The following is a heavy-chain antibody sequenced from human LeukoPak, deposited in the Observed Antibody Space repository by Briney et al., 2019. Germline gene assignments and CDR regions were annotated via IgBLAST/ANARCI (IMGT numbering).Heavy chain of an antibody. J-gene: IGHJ3*02. CDR2: IYYSGST. Sequence: PSETLSLTCTVSGGSISSSSYYWGWIRQPPGKGLKWIGSIYYSGSTYYNPSLKSRVTISVDTSKNQFSLKLSSVTAADTAVYYCARWLQLMDAFDIWGQGTMVTVSS. D-gene: IGHD5-24*01. CDR1: GGSISSSSYY. CDR3: ARWLQLMDAFDI. V-gene: IGHV4-39*01.